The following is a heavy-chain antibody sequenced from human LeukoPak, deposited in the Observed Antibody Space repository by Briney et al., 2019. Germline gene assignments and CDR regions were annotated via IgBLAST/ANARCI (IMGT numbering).Heavy chain of an antibody. CDR3: AGDTLGFDY. CDR1: GGSISSYY. V-gene: IGHV4-59*01. D-gene: IGHD2/OR15-2a*01. J-gene: IGHJ4*02. Sequence: PSETLSLTCTVSGGSISSYYWNWIRQPPGKGLEWIGYIYYSGSTSYNPSLKSRVTISIDTSKNQFSLKLSSVTAADTAVYYCAGDTLGFDYWGQGTLVTVSS. CDR2: IYYSGST.